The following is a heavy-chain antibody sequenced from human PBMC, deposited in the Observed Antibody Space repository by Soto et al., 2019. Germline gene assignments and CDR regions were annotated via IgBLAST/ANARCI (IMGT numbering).Heavy chain of an antibody. CDR2: ISSSSSYI. V-gene: IGHV3-21*01. J-gene: IGHJ6*02. D-gene: IGHD3-22*01. CDR1: GFTFSSYS. Sequence: GGSLRLSCAASGFTFSSYSMNWVRQAPGKGLEWVSSISSSSSYIYYADSVKGRFTISRDNAKNSLYLQMNSLRAEDTAVYYCARDIHPIVVVTLPQYYYYGMDVWGQGTTVTVSS. CDR3: ARDIHPIVVVTLPQYYYYGMDV.